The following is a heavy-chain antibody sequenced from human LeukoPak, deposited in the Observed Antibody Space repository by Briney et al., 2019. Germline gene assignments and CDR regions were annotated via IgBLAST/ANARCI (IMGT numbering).Heavy chain of an antibody. V-gene: IGHV1-2*02. CDR3: ARARIAAAVFDY. CDR1: GYTFTSYY. J-gene: IGHJ4*02. Sequence: GASVKVSCKASGYTFTSYYMHWVRQAPGQGLEWMGWINPNSGGTNYAQKFQGRVTMTRDTSISTAYMELSRLRSDDTAVYYCARARIAAAVFDYWGQGTLVTVSS. CDR2: INPNSGGT. D-gene: IGHD6-13*01.